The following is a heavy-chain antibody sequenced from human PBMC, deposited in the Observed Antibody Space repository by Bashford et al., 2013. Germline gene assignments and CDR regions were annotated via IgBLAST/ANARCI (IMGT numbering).Heavy chain of an antibody. Sequence: SETLSLTCTVSGGSISSRSYYWGWIRQPPRKGLEWIGSIYYSGSTYYNPSLKSRVTISVDTSKNQFSLKLSSVTAADTAVYYCAGLRVGTTYWYFDLWGRGTLVTVSS. V-gene: IGHV4-39*01. CDR3: AGLRVGTTYWYFDL. CDR1: GGSISSRSYY. CDR2: IYYSGST. D-gene: IGHD1-26*01. J-gene: IGHJ2*01.